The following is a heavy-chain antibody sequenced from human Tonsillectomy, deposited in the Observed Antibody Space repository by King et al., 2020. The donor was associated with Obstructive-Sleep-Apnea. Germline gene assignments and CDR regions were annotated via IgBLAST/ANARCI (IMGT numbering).Heavy chain of an antibody. Sequence: VQLVESGGGLVQPGGSLRLSCSASGFTFSSYRMNWVRQAPGKGLEWGSYISSSSSPIYYADSLKGRLTISRDNVKNSLYLQMNSLRGEDTAVYYCARGSAYYYDSRGMDYWGQGILVTVSS. CDR2: ISSSSSPI. V-gene: IGHV3-48*04. D-gene: IGHD3-22*01. CDR1: GFTFSSYR. CDR3: ARGSAYYYDSRGMDY. J-gene: IGHJ4*02.